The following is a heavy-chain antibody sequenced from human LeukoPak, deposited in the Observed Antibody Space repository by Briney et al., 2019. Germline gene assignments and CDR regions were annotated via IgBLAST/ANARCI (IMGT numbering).Heavy chain of an antibody. CDR3: ARRPRYSSSRHDY. Sequence: SETLSLTCTVSGGSISSSSYYWGWIRQPPGKGLEWIGSIYYSGSTYYNPSLKSRVTISVDTSKNQFSLKLSSVTAADTAVYYCARRPRYSSSRHDYWGQGTLVTVSS. J-gene: IGHJ4*02. D-gene: IGHD6-13*01. CDR1: GGSISSSSYY. CDR2: IYYSGST. V-gene: IGHV4-39*07.